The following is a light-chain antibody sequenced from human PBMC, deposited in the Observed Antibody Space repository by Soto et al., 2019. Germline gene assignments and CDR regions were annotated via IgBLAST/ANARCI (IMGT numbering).Light chain of an antibody. V-gene: IGKV3-15*01. CDR3: QQYNNWPGT. Sequence: EIVMTQSPATLSVSPGERATLSCRASQSVSSNLAWYQKKPGQAPRLLIYGASTRATGIPARFSGSGSGTEFTLTIGSLQSEDFAVYYCQQYNNWPGTFGPGTKVDIK. CDR1: QSVSSN. J-gene: IGKJ3*01. CDR2: GAS.